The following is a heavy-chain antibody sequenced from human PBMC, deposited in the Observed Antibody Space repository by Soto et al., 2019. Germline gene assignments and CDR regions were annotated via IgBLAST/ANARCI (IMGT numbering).Heavy chain of an antibody. CDR2: INPTSEYT. CDR1: GYTCTSYD. CDR3: ARQVLPGVSSD. J-gene: IGHJ4*02. V-gene: IGHV1-8*01. Sequence: ASVKVFCKASGYTCTSYDINWVRQAPGQGLVWLGWINPTSEYTAHAQKFQGRVTLTREISTATAYMGLSSLTSEETSFDIWARQVLPGVSSDWGPGTQVTVSS. D-gene: IGHD2-8*01.